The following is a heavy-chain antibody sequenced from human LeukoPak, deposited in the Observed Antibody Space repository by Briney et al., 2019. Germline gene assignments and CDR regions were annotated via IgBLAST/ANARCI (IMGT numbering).Heavy chain of an antibody. Sequence: ASVKVSCKAPGYTFSDYSIHWVRQAPGQGLEWLGWINSNSGDINYAQTFQGRVTMTRDTSISTFYMDLCELRTRATAVYYCASGRRGGYGLDVWDQGTTVTVSS. D-gene: IGHD3-16*01. J-gene: IGHJ6*02. CDR3: ASGRRGGYGLDV. CDR2: INSNSGDI. V-gene: IGHV1-2*02. CDR1: GYTFSDYS.